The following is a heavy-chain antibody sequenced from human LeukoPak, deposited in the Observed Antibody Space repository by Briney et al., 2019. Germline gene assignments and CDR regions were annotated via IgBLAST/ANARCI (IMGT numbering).Heavy chain of an antibody. Sequence: SETLSLTCAVYGGPFSGYYWSWIRQPPGKGLEWIGEINHSGSTNYNPSLKSRVTISVDTSKNQFSLKLSSVTAADTAVYYCARKGGWGFAYWGQGTLVTVSS. CDR3: ARKGGWGFAY. D-gene: IGHD3-10*01. J-gene: IGHJ4*02. CDR2: INHSGST. V-gene: IGHV4-34*01. CDR1: GGPFSGYY.